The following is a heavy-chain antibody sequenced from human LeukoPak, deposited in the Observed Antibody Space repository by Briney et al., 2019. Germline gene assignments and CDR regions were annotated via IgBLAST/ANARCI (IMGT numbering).Heavy chain of an antibody. CDR3: VKDKGPMVRGDGMDV. CDR2: ISWNSGII. D-gene: IGHD3-10*01. CDR1: GFNFDGHA. J-gene: IGHJ6*02. V-gene: IGHV3-9*01. Sequence: PGGSLRLSCAVSGFNFDGHAMHWVRQAPGKGLEWVAGISWNSGIIAYADSVKGRFTISRDNAKNSLYLQMNSLRPEDTAMYYCVKDKGPMVRGDGMDVWGQGTAVTASS.